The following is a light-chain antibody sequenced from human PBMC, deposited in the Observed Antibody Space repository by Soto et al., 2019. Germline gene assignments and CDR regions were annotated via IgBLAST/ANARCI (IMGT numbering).Light chain of an antibody. CDR2: GAS. Sequence: EIVLTQSPGTLSLSPGERAPLSCRASQSVSSSDLAWYQQKPGQAPRLLIYGASSRATGIPDRFSGSGSGTDFTLTFSRLDPEDFAVYYCQQYGCSPPTVGGGTKVEIK. CDR1: QSVSSSD. CDR3: QQYGCSPPT. V-gene: IGKV3-20*01. J-gene: IGKJ4*01.